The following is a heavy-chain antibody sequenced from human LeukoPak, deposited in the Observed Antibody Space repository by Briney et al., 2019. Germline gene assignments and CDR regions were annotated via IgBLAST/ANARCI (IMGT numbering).Heavy chain of an antibody. V-gene: IGHV3-48*03. CDR1: GFTFSSYE. CDR3: ARSGYSYGLYYYYYMDV. CDR2: ISSSGSTI. D-gene: IGHD5-18*01. Sequence: SGGSLRLSCAASGFTFSSYEMNWVRQAPGKGLEWVSYISSSGSTIYYADSVKGRFTISRDNAKNSLYLQMNSLRAEDTAVYYCARSGYSYGLYYYYYMDVWGKGTTVTISS. J-gene: IGHJ6*03.